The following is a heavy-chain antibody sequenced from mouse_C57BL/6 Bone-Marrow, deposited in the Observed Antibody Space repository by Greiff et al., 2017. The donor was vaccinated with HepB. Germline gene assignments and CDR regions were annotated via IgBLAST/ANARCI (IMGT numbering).Heavy chain of an antibody. CDR1: GFSFNTYA. CDR2: IRSKSNNYAT. D-gene: IGHD1-1*01. J-gene: IGHJ4*01. Sequence: EVQLVESGGGLVQPKGSLKLSCAASGFSFNTYAMNWVRQAPGKGLEWVARIRSKSNNYATYYADSVKDRFTISRDDSESMLYLQMNNLKTEDTAMYYCVRPFTTVVPHYYAMDYWGQGTSVTVSS. CDR3: VRPFTTVVPHYYAMDY. V-gene: IGHV10-1*01.